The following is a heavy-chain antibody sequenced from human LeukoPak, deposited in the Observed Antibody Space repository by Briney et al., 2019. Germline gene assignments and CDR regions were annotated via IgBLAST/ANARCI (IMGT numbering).Heavy chain of an antibody. J-gene: IGHJ4*02. CDR1: GFSFSSYA. CDR3: AKHYGSGTYYNYFTY. Sequence: GGSLRLSCAASGFSFSSYALSCVRQAPGRGLEWVSAISDSGGRTYYADFVKGRFTISRDNSENTLFLQMSSLRAEDTATYYCAKHYGSGTYYNYFTYCGQGTLVSVSS. D-gene: IGHD3-10*01. CDR2: ISDSGGRT. V-gene: IGHV3-23*01.